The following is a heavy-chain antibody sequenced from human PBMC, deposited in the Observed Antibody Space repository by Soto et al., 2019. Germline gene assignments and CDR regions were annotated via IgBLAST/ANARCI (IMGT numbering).Heavy chain of an antibody. Sequence: PGESLKISCKGSGYSFTNYWITWVRQMPGKGLEWMGRIDPRDSYTNYSPSFQGHVTISVDKSISTAYLQWSGLKASDTAMYYCARLLLYYVANILIGYWGHGTPVTVSS. D-gene: IGHD3-9*01. CDR1: GYSFTNYW. CDR2: IDPRDSYT. V-gene: IGHV5-10-1*01. CDR3: ARLLLYYVANILIGY. J-gene: IGHJ4*01.